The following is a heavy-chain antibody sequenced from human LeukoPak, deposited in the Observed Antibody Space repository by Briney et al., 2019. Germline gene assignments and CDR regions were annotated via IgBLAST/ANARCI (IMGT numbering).Heavy chain of an antibody. CDR3: ARQTSGWYVY. Sequence: SETLSLTCTVSGGSISSSSYYWGWIRQSPGKGLEWIGSIYYSGSTYYNPSLKSRVTISVDTSKNQFSLKLSSVTAADTAVYYCARQTSGWYVYWGQGTLVTVSS. CDR2: IYYSGST. D-gene: IGHD6-19*01. CDR1: GGSISSSSYY. V-gene: IGHV4-39*01. J-gene: IGHJ4*02.